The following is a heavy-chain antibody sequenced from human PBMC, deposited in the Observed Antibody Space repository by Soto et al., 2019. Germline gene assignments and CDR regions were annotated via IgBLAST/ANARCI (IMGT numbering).Heavy chain of an antibody. D-gene: IGHD3-3*01. V-gene: IGHV3-21*01. Sequence: EVQLVESGGGLVKPGGSLRLSCAASGFTFSSYSMNWVRQAPGKGLEWVSSISSSSSYIYYADSVKGRFTISRDNAKNSLYLQMNSLRAEDTAVYYCAREKGFSYGMDVWGQGITVTVSS. CDR2: ISSSSSYI. J-gene: IGHJ6*02. CDR1: GFTFSSYS. CDR3: AREKGFSYGMDV.